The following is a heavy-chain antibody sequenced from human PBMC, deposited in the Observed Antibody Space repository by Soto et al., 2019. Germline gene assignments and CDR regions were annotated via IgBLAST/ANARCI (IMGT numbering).Heavy chain of an antibody. J-gene: IGHJ3*02. CDR1: GFTVSTNY. V-gene: IGHV3-53*02. CDR2: IYTGGST. Sequence: VQLLETGGGLIQPGGSLRLSCAASGFTVSTNYMNWVRQAPGKGLEWVSAIYTGGSTYYADSVKGRFTISRDNSKNTLYLQMNSLRAEDTAVYYCARFLDAFDIWGQGTMVTVSS. CDR3: ARFLDAFDI. D-gene: IGHD3-3*01.